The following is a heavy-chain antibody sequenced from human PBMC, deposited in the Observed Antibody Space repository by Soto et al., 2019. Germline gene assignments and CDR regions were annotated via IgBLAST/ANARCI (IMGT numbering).Heavy chain of an antibody. CDR3: ARDRGAAKGADAFDI. CDR1: GYTFTSYG. CDR2: ISAYNGNT. Sequence: ASVKVSCKASGYTFTSYGISWVRQAPGQGLEWMGWISAYNGNTNYAQKLQGRVTMTTDTSTSTAYMELRSLGSDDTAVYYCARDRGAAKGADAFDIWGQGTMVTVSS. D-gene: IGHD2-15*01. J-gene: IGHJ3*02. V-gene: IGHV1-18*01.